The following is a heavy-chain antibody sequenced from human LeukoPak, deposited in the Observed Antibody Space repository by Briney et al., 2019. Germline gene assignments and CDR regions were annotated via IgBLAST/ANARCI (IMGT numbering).Heavy chain of an antibody. CDR3: ARAGSGSYYNDFLDN. J-gene: IGHJ4*02. D-gene: IGHD3-10*01. V-gene: IGHV3-48*03. CDR2: ISSSGSTI. Sequence: PGGSLRLSCAASGFTFSSYEMNWVRQAPGKGLEWVSYISSSGSTIYYADSVKGRFTISRDNAKNSLYLQMNSLRAEDTAVYYCARAGSGSYYNDFLDNWGQGTLVTVSS. CDR1: GFTFSSYE.